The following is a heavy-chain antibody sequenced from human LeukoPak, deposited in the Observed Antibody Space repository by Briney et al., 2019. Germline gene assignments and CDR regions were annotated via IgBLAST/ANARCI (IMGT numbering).Heavy chain of an antibody. J-gene: IGHJ4*02. CDR2: ISGSGGST. CDR1: GFTISGIY. V-gene: IGHV3-23*01. Sequence: GGSLRLSCAASGFTISGIYMTWVRQAPGKGLEWVSSISGSGGSTYYGDSAKGRFTVSRDNSKNTLYLQMNSLRAEDTALYYCAKGFGSSGRDYFDYWGQGTLVTVSA. D-gene: IGHD6-19*01. CDR3: AKGFGSSGRDYFDY.